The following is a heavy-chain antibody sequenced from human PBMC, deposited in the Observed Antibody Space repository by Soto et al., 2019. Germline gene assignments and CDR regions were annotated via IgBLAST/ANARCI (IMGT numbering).Heavy chain of an antibody. CDR3: ARSVEMATIGAFDI. Sequence: QLQLQESGSGLVKPSQTLSLTCAVSGGSISSGGYSWSWIRQPPGKGLEWIGYIYHSGSTYYNPSLKSRVTISVDRSKNQFSLKLSSVTAADTAVYYCARSVEMATIGAFDIWGQGTMVTVSS. CDR1: GGSISSGGYS. D-gene: IGHD5-12*01. CDR2: IYHSGST. V-gene: IGHV4-30-2*01. J-gene: IGHJ3*02.